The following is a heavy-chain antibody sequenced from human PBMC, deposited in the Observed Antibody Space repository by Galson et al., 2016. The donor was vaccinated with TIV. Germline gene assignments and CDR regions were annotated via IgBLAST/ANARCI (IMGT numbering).Heavy chain of an antibody. V-gene: IGHV4-30-4*01. CDR1: GAPIRDGDSF. Sequence: TLSLTCTVSGAPIRDGDSFWSWIRQSPGKGLEWIGYTYYSGRTFYNPSLKSRISISVDTSKNQFSLKLTSVTAADTAVYYCARKAGYYYYAMDVWGQGTMVTVSS. J-gene: IGHJ6*01. CDR3: ARKAGYYYYAMDV. CDR2: TYYSGRT.